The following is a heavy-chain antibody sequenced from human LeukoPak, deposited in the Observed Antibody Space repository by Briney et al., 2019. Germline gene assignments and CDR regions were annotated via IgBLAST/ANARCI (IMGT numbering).Heavy chain of an antibody. Sequence: PGGSLRLSCAASGFTFSDYYMSWIRQAPGKGLVWVSRINSDGSSTSYADSVKGRFTISRDNAKNTLYLQMNSLRAEDTAVYYCAKDRGPGRGVIISYYYYMDVWGKGTTVTISS. CDR2: INSDGSST. V-gene: IGHV3-74*01. J-gene: IGHJ6*03. D-gene: IGHD3-10*01. CDR3: AKDRGPGRGVIISYYYYMDV. CDR1: GFTFSDYY.